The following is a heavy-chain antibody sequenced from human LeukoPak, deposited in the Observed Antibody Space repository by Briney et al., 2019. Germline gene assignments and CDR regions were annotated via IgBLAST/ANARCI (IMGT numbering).Heavy chain of an antibody. CDR2: ITWNSGTI. J-gene: IGHJ3*02. D-gene: IGHD1-7*01. CDR1: GFTFDDYA. Sequence: SLRLSCAASGFTFDDYATHWVRQGPGKGLEWVSGITWNSGTIGYADSVKGRFTISRDNAKNSLYLQMNSLRAEDTALYYCAKDVTGTGAFDIWGQGTMVTVSS. V-gene: IGHV3-9*01. CDR3: AKDVTGTGAFDI.